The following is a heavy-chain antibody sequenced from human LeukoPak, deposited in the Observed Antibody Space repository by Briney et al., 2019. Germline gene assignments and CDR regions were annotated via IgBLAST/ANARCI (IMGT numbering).Heavy chain of an antibody. V-gene: IGHV3-48*03. CDR1: GFTCSSYE. Sequence: PGGSLRLSCAASGFTCSSYEMNWVRQAPGKGLEWVSYISSSGNTIYYADSVKDRFTISRDNGKNSMYLQMNSLRAEDTAVYYCARGELEYSYALAYVWGKGTTVTVPS. D-gene: IGHD5-18*01. CDR2: ISSSGNTI. J-gene: IGHJ6*04. CDR3: ARGELEYSYALAYV.